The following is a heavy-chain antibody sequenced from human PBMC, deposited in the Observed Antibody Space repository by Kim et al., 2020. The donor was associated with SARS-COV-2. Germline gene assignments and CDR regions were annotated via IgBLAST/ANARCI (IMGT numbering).Heavy chain of an antibody. V-gene: IGHV3-11*01. J-gene: IGHJ4*02. D-gene: IGHD6-6*01. CDR2: I. Sequence: IYYADSLKGRFTISKDQAKNSLFLQMSGLRVEDTAIYYCARESSSSSSFDYWGQGTLVTVSS. CDR3: ARESSSSSSFDY.